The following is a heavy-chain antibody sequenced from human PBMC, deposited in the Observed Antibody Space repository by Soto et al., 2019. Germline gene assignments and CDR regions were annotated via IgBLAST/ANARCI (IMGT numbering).Heavy chain of an antibody. CDR2: IYYSGST. Sequence: PSETLSLTCTVSGGSVSSYYWSWIRQPPGKGLEWIGYIYYSGSTNYNPSLKSRVTISVDTSKNQFYLKLSSVTAADTAVYYCARVRYTYGSLDYWGQRTPVTVAS. D-gene: IGHD5-18*01. V-gene: IGHV4-59*02. CDR1: GGSVSSYY. J-gene: IGHJ4*02. CDR3: ARVRYTYGSLDY.